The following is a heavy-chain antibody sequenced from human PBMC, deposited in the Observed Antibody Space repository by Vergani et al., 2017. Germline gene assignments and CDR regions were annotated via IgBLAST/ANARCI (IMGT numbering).Heavy chain of an antibody. V-gene: IGHV3-7*01. Sequence: EVQLVESGGGLVQPGGSLRLSCAASGFTFSSYWMSWVRQAPGKGLEWVANIKQDGSEKYYVDSVKGRFTISRDNAKNSLYLQMNSLRAEDTAVNYCARNISTSRRRGYFDYWGQGTLVTVSS. J-gene: IGHJ4*02. CDR2: IKQDGSEK. CDR1: GFTFSSYW. D-gene: IGHD2-2*01. CDR3: ARNISTSRRRGYFDY.